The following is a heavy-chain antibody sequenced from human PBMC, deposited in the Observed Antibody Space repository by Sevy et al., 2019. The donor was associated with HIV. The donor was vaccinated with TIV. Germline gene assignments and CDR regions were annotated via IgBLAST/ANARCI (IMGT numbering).Heavy chain of an antibody. Sequence: GGSLRLSCAASGFTVSSNYMSWVRPAPGKGLEWVSVIYSGGSTYYADSVKGRFTISRDNSKNTLYLQMNSLRAEDTGVYYCARVRYDSSGYFYYYGMDVWGQGTTVTVSS. J-gene: IGHJ6*02. V-gene: IGHV3-53*01. CDR2: IYSGGST. CDR3: ARVRYDSSGYFYYYGMDV. CDR1: GFTVSSNY. D-gene: IGHD3-22*01.